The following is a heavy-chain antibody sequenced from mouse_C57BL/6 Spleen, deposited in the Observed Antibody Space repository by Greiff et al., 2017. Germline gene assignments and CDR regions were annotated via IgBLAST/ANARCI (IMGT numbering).Heavy chain of an antibody. D-gene: IGHD2-3*01. V-gene: IGHV1-61*01. Sequence: QVHVKQPGAELVRPGSSVKLSCKASGYTFTSYWMDWVKQRPGQGLEWIGNIYPSDSETHYNQKFKDKATLTVDKSSSTAYMQLSSLTSEDSAVYYCARDGYYFDYWGQGTTLTVSS. CDR1: GYTFTSYW. CDR3: ARDGYYFDY. J-gene: IGHJ2*01. CDR2: IYPSDSET.